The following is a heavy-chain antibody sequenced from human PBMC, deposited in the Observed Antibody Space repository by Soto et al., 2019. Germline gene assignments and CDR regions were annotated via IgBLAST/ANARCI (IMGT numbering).Heavy chain of an antibody. J-gene: IGHJ5*02. CDR1: GFTFSDHY. CDR2: ICGTCGTT. CDR3: AKAGFDCTSTVCYNNWFDP. V-gene: IGHV3-23*01. D-gene: IGHD2-8*01. Sequence: GSLRLSCAASGFTFSDHYMDWVRQAPGKGLEWVSAICGTCGTTYYADSVKGRFTISRDNSKNTLYLQMNSLRAEDTAVYYCAKAGFDCTSTVCYNNWFDPWGLGTLVTVSS.